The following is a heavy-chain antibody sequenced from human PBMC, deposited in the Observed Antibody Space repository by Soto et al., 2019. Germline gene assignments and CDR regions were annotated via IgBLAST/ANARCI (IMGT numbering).Heavy chain of an antibody. CDR1: GFTFSSYA. CDR3: ARVLEREDIVVVVAAMAFDY. CDR2: ISYDGSNK. D-gene: IGHD2-15*01. Sequence: SLRLSCAASGFTFSSYAMHWVRQAPGKGLEWVAVISYDGSNKYYADSVKGRFTISRDNSKNTLYLQMNSLRAEDTAVYYCARVLEREDIVVVVAAMAFDYWGQGTLVTVSS. V-gene: IGHV3-30-3*01. J-gene: IGHJ4*02.